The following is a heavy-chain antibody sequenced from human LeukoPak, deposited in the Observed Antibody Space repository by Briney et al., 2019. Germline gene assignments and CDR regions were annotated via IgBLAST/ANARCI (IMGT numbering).Heavy chain of an antibody. J-gene: IGHJ6*02. CDR3: VKGMEDYDILTGVLDV. D-gene: IGHD3-9*01. Sequence: GGSLRLTCSASGFTFSSYAMHWVRQAPGKGLEYVSAISSNGGSTYYADSVKGRFTISRDNSKNTLYLQMSSLRAEDTAVYYCVKGMEDYDILTGVLDVWGQGTTVTVSS. CDR1: GFTFSSYA. V-gene: IGHV3-64D*06. CDR2: ISSNGGST.